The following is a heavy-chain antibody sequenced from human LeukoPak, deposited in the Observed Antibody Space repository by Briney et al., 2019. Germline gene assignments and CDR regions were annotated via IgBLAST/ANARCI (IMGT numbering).Heavy chain of an antibody. J-gene: IGHJ4*02. D-gene: IGHD3-10*01. Sequence: SETLSLTCAVYGGSFSGYYWSWIRQPPGKGLEWIGEINHSGSTNYNPSLKSRVTISVDTSKNQFSLKLSSVTAADTAVYYCARVGSRITMVRGVIIRRYYFDYWGQGTLVTVSS. V-gene: IGHV4-34*01. CDR2: INHSGST. CDR3: ARVGSRITMVRGVIIRRYYFDY. CDR1: GGSFSGYY.